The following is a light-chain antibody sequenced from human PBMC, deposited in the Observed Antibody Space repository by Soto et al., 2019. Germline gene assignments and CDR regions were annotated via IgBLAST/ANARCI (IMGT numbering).Light chain of an antibody. J-gene: IGLJ1*01. CDR1: TNDVGDYNY. Sequence: QSALTQPASVSGSPGQSITISCTGTTNDVGDYNYVAWYQQHSGKVPRLMIYEVSNRPPGVSYRFSGSKSGSTASLTISGLQAEDEADYYCISYIGSRASYVFGTGTKLTVL. CDR3: ISYIGSRASYV. CDR2: EVS. V-gene: IGLV2-14*01.